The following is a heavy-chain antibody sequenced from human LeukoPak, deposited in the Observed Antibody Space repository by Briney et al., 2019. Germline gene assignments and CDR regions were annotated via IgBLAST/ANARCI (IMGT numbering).Heavy chain of an antibody. V-gene: IGHV3-7*01. CDR3: ARGRLTYYYDSSGYPFDY. CDR1: EFSVGSNY. Sequence: PGGSLRLSCAASEFSVGSNYMTWVRQAPGKGLEWVANMKQDGSEKYYVDSVKGRFTISRDNAKNSLYLQMNSLRAEDTAVYYCARGRLTYYYDSSGYPFDYWGQGTLVTVSS. CDR2: MKQDGSEK. J-gene: IGHJ4*02. D-gene: IGHD3-22*01.